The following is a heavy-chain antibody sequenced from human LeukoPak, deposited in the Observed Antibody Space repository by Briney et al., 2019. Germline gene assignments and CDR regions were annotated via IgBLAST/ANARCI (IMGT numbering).Heavy chain of an antibody. V-gene: IGHV3-23*01. CDR1: GFTFSNSA. J-gene: IGHJ4*01. CDR3: AKGIYSSGWSYFDY. Sequence: GGSLRLSCAASGFTFSNSAMSWVRQVPGKGLEWVSTLSGSGITTYYADSVKGRFTISRDNSKNTLYLQMNSLRAEDTAVYYCAKGIYSSGWSYFDYWGHGTLVTVSS. CDR2: LSGSGITT. D-gene: IGHD6-19*01.